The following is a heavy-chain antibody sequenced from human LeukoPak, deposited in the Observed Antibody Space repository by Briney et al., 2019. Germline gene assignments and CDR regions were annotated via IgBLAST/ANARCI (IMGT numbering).Heavy chain of an antibody. CDR1: GFTFSSYG. J-gene: IGHJ6*02. Sequence: GGSLRLSCAASGFTFSSYGMHWVRQAPGKGLEWVAVISYDGSNKNYADSVKGRFTISRDNSKNTLYLQMNSLRAEDTAVYYCAKVMRRYFDWFNYYYGMDVWGQGTTVTVSS. V-gene: IGHV3-30*18. CDR3: AKVMRRYFDWFNYYYGMDV. D-gene: IGHD3-9*01. CDR2: ISYDGSNK.